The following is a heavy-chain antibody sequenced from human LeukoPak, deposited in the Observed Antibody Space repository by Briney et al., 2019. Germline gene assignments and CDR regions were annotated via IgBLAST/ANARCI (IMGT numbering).Heavy chain of an antibody. CDR1: GFIFSSYS. V-gene: IGHV3-21*01. D-gene: IGHD6-13*01. Sequence: PGGSLRLSCEASGFIFSSYSINWVRQAPGKGLEWVSSISSGGTKIYYADSVKGRFTISRDDVKKSVYLQMNSLRVEDTAVYYCARDSLAAGDYWGQGTQVTVSS. CDR2: ISSGGTKI. J-gene: IGHJ4*02. CDR3: ARDSLAAGDY.